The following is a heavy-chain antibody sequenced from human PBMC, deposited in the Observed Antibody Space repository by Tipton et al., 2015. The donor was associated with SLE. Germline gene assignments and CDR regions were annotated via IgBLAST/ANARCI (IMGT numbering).Heavy chain of an antibody. D-gene: IGHD3-16*01. CDR2: IYYSGST. J-gene: IGHJ3*02. V-gene: IGHV4-59*01. Sequence: TLSLTCAVYGGSFSGYYWSWIRQPPGKGLEWIGCIYYSGSTNYNPSLKSRVTISVDTSKNQFSLKLSSVTAADTAVYYCARDGGGLDAFDIWGQGTMVTVSS. CDR3: ARDGGGLDAFDI. CDR1: GGSFSGYY.